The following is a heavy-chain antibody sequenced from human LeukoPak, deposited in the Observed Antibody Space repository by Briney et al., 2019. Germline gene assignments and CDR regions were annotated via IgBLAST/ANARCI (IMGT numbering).Heavy chain of an antibody. D-gene: IGHD3-22*01. Sequence: GGSLRLSCAASGFTFSTYWMHWVRQAPGKGLVWVSRINSDGSSTSYADSVKGRFTITRDNAKNTLYLLMNSLRAEDTAVYYCARVSYYYDSRKFDYWGQGTLVTVSS. CDR3: ARVSYYYDSRKFDY. CDR2: INSDGSST. J-gene: IGHJ4*02. V-gene: IGHV3-74*01. CDR1: GFTFSTYW.